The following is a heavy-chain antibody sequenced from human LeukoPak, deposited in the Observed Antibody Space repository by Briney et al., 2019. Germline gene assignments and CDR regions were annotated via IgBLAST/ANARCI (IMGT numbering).Heavy chain of an antibody. CDR3: AKSGRNWAYLEY. Sequence: GGSLRLSCAASGFTVSTNCMTWVRQAPGKGLEWVAVIWCDGTNKYYADSVRGRFTISRDSSKNTLYLQMNRLRAEDTAVYYCAKSGRNWAYLEYWGQGTLVTVSS. V-gene: IGHV3-33*06. CDR1: GFTVSTNC. D-gene: IGHD7-27*01. CDR2: IWCDGTNK. J-gene: IGHJ4*02.